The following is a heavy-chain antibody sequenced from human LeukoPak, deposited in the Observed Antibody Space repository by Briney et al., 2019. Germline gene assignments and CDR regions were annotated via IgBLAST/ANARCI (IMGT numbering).Heavy chain of an antibody. CDR3: ARGTVFNRREEWELTTYWYFDL. CDR1: GGSISSYY. D-gene: IGHD1-26*01. Sequence: SETLSLTCTVSGGSISSYYWSWIRQPPGKGLEWIGYIYYSGSTNYNPSLKSRVTISVDTSKNQFSLKLSSVTAADTAVYYCARGTVFNRREEWELTTYWYFDLWGRGTLVTVSS. CDR2: IYYSGST. J-gene: IGHJ2*01. V-gene: IGHV4-59*01.